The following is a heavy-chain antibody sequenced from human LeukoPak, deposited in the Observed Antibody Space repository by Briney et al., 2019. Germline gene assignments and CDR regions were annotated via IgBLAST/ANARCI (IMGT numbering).Heavy chain of an antibody. Sequence: PSETLSLTCAVSGGSISSSNWWSWVRPPPGKGLEWIGEIYHSGSTNYCPSLKSRVTISEDKSKNQFSLKLSSVTAADTAVYYCARVTYDGSGAYFDYWGQGTLVTVSS. J-gene: IGHJ4*02. CDR3: ARVTYDGSGAYFDY. V-gene: IGHV4-4*02. CDR1: GGSISSSNW. CDR2: IYHSGST. D-gene: IGHD3-22*01.